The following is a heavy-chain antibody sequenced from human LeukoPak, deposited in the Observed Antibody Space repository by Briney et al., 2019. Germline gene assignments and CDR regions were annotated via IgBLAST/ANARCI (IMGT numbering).Heavy chain of an antibody. CDR2: INPNSGGT. CDR3: ARENFQRYSSSWYYFDY. Sequence: ASVKVSCKASGYTFTGYYMHWVLQAPGQGLEWMGWINPNSGGTNYAQKFQGRVTMTRDTSISTAYMELSRLRSDDTAVYYCARENFQRYSSSWYYFDYWGQGTLVTVSS. J-gene: IGHJ4*02. D-gene: IGHD6-13*01. CDR1: GYTFTGYY. V-gene: IGHV1-2*02.